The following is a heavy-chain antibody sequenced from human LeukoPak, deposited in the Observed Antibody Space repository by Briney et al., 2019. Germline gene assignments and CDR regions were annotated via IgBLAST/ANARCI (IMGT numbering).Heavy chain of an antibody. CDR1: GFTFRSYT. Sequence: GGSLRLSCATSGFTFRSYTMHWVRQAPGRGLEYVSAISSNGVNTDYATSVKGRFTISRDNSKNTLYLQMGSLRPEDVAVYYCARGQTPYYFDGSGPFDYWGQGSLVTVSS. J-gene: IGHJ4*02. V-gene: IGHV3-64*01. CDR2: ISSNGVNT. D-gene: IGHD3-22*01. CDR3: ARGQTPYYFDGSGPFDY.